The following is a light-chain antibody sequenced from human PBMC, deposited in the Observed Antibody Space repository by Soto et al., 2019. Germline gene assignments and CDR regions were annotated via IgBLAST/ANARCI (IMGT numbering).Light chain of an antibody. CDR1: QSLLHSNGYNY. Sequence: DIVMTQSPLSLPVTPGEPASISCRSSQSLLHSNGYNYLDWYLQKPGQSPQLLMSAASSRATGIPDRFSGSGSGTDFTLTISRLEAEDFAVYYCQQSSSSPITFGQGTRLEIK. J-gene: IGKJ5*01. V-gene: IGKV2-28*01. CDR3: QQSSSSPIT. CDR2: AAS.